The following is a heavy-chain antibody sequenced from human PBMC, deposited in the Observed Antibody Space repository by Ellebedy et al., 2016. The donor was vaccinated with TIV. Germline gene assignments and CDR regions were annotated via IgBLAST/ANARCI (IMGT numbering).Heavy chain of an antibody. CDR2: IYSGGST. J-gene: IGHJ6*02. CDR1: GFTVSSNY. V-gene: IGHV3-53*01. Sequence: GESLKISCAASGFTVSSNYMSWVRQAPGKGLEWVSVIYSGGSTYYADSVKGRFTISRDNSKNTLYLQMNSLRAEDTAVYYCARGGTYDSSGYGMDVWGQGTTVTVSS. D-gene: IGHD3-22*01. CDR3: ARGGTYDSSGYGMDV.